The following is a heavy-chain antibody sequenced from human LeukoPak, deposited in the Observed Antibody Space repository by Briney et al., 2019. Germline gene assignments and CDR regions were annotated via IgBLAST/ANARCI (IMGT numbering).Heavy chain of an antibody. Sequence: PGGSLRLSCAASGFTFSTYAMSWVRQAPGKGLEWVSTISAGSGNTYYAASVKGRFTISRDNAKNSLYLQMSNLRAEDTAVYFCARGGGLDVWGQGATVTVSS. CDR2: ISAGSGNT. CDR3: ARGGGLDV. CDR1: GFTFSTYA. J-gene: IGHJ6*02. V-gene: IGHV3-23*01. D-gene: IGHD3-16*01.